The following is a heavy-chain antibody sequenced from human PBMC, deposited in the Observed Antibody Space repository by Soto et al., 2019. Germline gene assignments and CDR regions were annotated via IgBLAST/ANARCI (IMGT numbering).Heavy chain of an antibody. CDR3: ARANYDFWSGYYGGSDWFDP. CDR2: IWYDGSNK. CDR1: GFTFSSYG. D-gene: IGHD3-3*01. Sequence: QVQLVESGGGVVQPGRSLRLSCAASGFTFSSYGMHWVRQAPGKGLEWVAVIWYDGSNKYYADSVKGRFTIYRDNSKNTLYLQMNSLRAEDTAVYYCARANYDFWSGYYGGSDWFDPWGQGTLVTVSS. V-gene: IGHV3-33*01. J-gene: IGHJ5*02.